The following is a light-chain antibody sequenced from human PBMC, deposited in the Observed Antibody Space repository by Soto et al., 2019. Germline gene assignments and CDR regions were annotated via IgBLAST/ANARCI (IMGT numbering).Light chain of an antibody. CDR1: QSISAY. V-gene: IGKV1-39*01. J-gene: IGKJ3*01. CDR2: AAS. Sequence: DIQLTQSPSSMYASVGARVTITCRASQSISAYLNWYQQKPGKAPKLLIYAASRLQSGVPSRFSGSGSGTDFTLTISSLQPEDFATYYCQESYSTPSVTFGPGTKVDIK. CDR3: QESYSTPSVT.